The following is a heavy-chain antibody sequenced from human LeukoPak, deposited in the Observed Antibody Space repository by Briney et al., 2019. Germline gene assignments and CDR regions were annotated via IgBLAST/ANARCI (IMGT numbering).Heavy chain of an antibody. J-gene: IGHJ6*03. Sequence: PSETLSLTCTVSGGSISSYYWSWIRQPPGKGLEWIGYIHYSGSTNYNPSLKSRVTISVDTSKNQFSLKLSSVTAADTAVYYCAGGYNYSYYYYMDVWGKGTTVTVSS. V-gene: IGHV4-59*01. CDR3: AGGYNYSYYYYMDV. CDR1: GGSISSYY. CDR2: IHYSGST. D-gene: IGHD1-1*01.